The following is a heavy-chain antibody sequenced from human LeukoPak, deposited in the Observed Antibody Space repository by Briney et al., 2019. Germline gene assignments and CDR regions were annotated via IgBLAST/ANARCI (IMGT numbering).Heavy chain of an antibody. CDR3: ARVTVAGLVLRYGYFQH. CDR2: INPNSGGT. D-gene: IGHD6-19*01. J-gene: IGHJ1*01. CDR1: GYTFTGYY. V-gene: IGHV1-2*02. Sequence: GASVKLSCNASGYTFTGYYMHWVRQAPGQGLEWMGWINPNSGGTNYAQKFQGRVTITRDTSNHTAYMELNTLRSGDTDVSYGARVTVAGLVLRYGYFQHWGQGALVTVSS.